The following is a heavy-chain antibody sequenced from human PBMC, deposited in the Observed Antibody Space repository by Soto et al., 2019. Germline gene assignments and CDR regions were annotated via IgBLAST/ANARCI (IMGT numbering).Heavy chain of an antibody. CDR2: IYVFGTT. D-gene: IGHD2-15*01. J-gene: IGHJ4*02. V-gene: IGHV4-39*01. Sequence: SETLSLTCNVSGVSVSSSSYYWGWVRQSPGKGLEWVGSIYVFGTTYYSPSLRSRVTISVDTSKNQFSLNLSSVTAADTAVYYCARVSSRYCSGGSCYSDIQIFDYWGQGMLVTVSS. CDR3: ARVSSRYCSGGSCYSDIQIFDY. CDR1: GVSVSSSSYY.